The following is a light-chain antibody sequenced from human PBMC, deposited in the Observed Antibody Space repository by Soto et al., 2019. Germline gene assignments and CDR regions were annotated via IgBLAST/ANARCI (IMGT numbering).Light chain of an antibody. CDR2: GAS. J-gene: IGKJ1*01. CDR3: QHYSDWQPWT. V-gene: IGKV3-15*01. Sequence: EVVMTQSPATLSVSPGERATLSYRASQAVNSNLAWYQQKPGQAPRLLIYGASTRASDIPARFSGSGSETEFTLTISSLQSEDFAVYYCQHYSDWQPWTFGPGTRVEIK. CDR1: QAVNSN.